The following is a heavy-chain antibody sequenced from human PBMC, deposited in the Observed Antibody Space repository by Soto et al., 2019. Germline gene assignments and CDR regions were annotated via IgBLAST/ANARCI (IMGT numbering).Heavy chain of an antibody. Sequence: ASVKVSCKASGYTFTYYAMHWVRQAPGQRLEWMGWINADNGDTKYSQKFQGRVTITRDTSATSVYMYLSSLRSEDTAVYYCARDGRADNYGDYMDYWGRGTLVTVSS. CDR1: GYTFTYYA. D-gene: IGHD4-17*01. V-gene: IGHV1-3*01. J-gene: IGHJ4*02. CDR2: INADNGDT. CDR3: ARDGRADNYGDYMDY.